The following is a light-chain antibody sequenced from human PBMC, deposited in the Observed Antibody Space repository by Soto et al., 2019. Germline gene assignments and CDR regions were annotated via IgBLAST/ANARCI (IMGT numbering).Light chain of an antibody. CDR3: SSYAGSNSWV. CDR2: EVS. V-gene: IGLV2-8*01. Sequence: QSALTQPPSASGSPGQSVTISCTGTSSDVGVYNYVSWYQQRPGKAPKLMIYEVSKRPSGVPDRFSGSKSGNTASLTVSGLQAEDEADSYCSSYAGSNSWVFGGGTKLTVL. J-gene: IGLJ3*02. CDR1: SSDVGVYNY.